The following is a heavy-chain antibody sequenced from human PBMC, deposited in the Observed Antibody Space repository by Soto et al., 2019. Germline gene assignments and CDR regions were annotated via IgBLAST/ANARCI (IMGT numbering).Heavy chain of an antibody. CDR1: GGTFSSYA. Sequence: GASVKVSCNASGGTFSSYAISLVRQAPGQGLEWMGGIIPIFGTANYAQKFQGRVTITADESTSTAYMELSSLRSEDTAVYYCARDKSGYGWYFDLWGRGTLVTVSS. CDR3: ARDKSGYGWYFDL. D-gene: IGHD5-12*01. V-gene: IGHV1-69*13. CDR2: IIPIFGTA. J-gene: IGHJ2*01.